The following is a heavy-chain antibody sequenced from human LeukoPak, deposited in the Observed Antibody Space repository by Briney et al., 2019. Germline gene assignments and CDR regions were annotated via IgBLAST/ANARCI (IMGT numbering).Heavy chain of an antibody. D-gene: IGHD2-15*01. CDR2: IHSSSGSI. V-gene: IGHV3-21*01. CDR3: ARGGGYCSGGSCLYFDH. Sequence: GGSLRLSCAASGFNFTNYNMNWVRQAPGKGLEWVSSIHSSSGSIYYADSLKGRFTISRDNAKNSLYLQMNSLRAEDTAVYYCARGGGYCSGGSCLYFDHWGQGTLVTVSS. J-gene: IGHJ4*02. CDR1: GFNFTNYN.